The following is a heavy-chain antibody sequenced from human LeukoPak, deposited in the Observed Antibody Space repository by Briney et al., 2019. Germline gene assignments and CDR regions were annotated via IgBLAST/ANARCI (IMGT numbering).Heavy chain of an antibody. V-gene: IGHV1-69*05. Sequence: GASVKVSCKASGGTFSSYAISWVRQAPGQGLEWMGGIIPIFGTANYAQKFQGRVTMTRDTSISTAHMEVSRLRSDDTAVYYCARANFLYCSSSTCLFDYWGQGTLVTVSS. CDR2: IIPIFGTA. CDR1: GGTFSSYA. CDR3: ARANFLYCSSSTCLFDY. D-gene: IGHD2-2*01. J-gene: IGHJ4*02.